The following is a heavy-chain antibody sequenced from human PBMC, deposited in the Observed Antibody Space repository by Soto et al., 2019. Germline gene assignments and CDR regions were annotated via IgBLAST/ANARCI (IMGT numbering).Heavy chain of an antibody. CDR1: GYSFTSYW. V-gene: IGHV5-10-1*01. CDR3: STGIVVVPASGRRGYYYYYGMDV. J-gene: IGHJ6*02. CDR2: IDPSDSYT. Sequence: PGESLKISCKGSGYSFTSYWISWVRQMPGKGLEWMGRIDPSDSYTNYSPSFQGHVTISADKSISTAYLQWSSLKASDTAMYYCSTGIVVVPASGRRGYYYYYGMDVWGQGTTVTVSS. D-gene: IGHD2-2*01.